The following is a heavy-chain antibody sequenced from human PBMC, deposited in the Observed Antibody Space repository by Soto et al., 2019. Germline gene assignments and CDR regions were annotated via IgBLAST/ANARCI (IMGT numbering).Heavy chain of an antibody. Sequence: SETLSLTCTVSGGSIRSYSWSWIRQPPGKGLEWIGYISDTGNTYCNPSLKSRLTIPSDPSKDQFSLKLTSVTAADTAVYYCARDRLTMIRAVIRKWWSDPWGQGILVTVSS. CDR3: ARDRLTMIRAVIRKWWSDP. J-gene: IGHJ5*02. CDR2: ISDTGNT. D-gene: IGHD3-10*01. CDR1: GGSIRSYS. V-gene: IGHV4-59*01.